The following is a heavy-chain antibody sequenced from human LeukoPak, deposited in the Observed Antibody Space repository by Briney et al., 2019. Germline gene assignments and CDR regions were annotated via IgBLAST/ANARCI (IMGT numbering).Heavy chain of an antibody. CDR2: IKQDGREK. V-gene: IGHV3-7*01. Sequence: PGGSLRLSCAASGSTFNNYWMNWVRQAPGKGLEWVASIKQDGREKYYVDSVKGRFTISRDNAKNSLYLQMNSLGVEDTALYYCGYGKTWYFDYWGQGTLVTVSS. CDR1: GSTFNNYW. CDR3: GYGKTWYFDY. J-gene: IGHJ4*02. D-gene: IGHD3-16*01.